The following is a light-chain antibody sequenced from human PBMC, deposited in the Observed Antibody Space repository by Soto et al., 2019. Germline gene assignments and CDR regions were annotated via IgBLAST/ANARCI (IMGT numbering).Light chain of an antibody. CDR1: QSVLYSSNNKNY. V-gene: IGKV4-1*01. CDR3: QQCYSIPPT. J-gene: IGKJ4*01. CDR2: WAS. Sequence: DIVMTQSPDSLAVSLGERATINCKSSQSVLYSSNNKNYLAWYQQKPGPPPKLLIYWASTRQSGVPDRFSGSGSGTDFTLTISSLQAEDVAVYYCQQCYSIPPTFGGGTRVEIK.